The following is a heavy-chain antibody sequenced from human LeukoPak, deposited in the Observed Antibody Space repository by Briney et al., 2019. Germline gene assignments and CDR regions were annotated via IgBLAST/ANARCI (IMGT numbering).Heavy chain of an antibody. V-gene: IGHV3-30*04. CDR1: GFTFSSYA. CDR2: ISYDGSNK. J-gene: IGHJ4*02. CDR3: ARDGEMATISNYFDY. D-gene: IGHD5-24*01. Sequence: GGSLRLSCAASGFTFSSYAMHWVRQAPGKGLEWVAVISYDGSNKYYADSVKGRFTISRDNSKNTLYLQMNSLRAKDTAVYYCARDGEMATISNYFDYWGQGTLVTVSS.